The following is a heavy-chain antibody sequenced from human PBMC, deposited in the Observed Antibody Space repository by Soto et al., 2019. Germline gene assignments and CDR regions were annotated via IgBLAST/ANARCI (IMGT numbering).Heavy chain of an antibody. Sequence: QVQLQESGPGLVKPSGTLSLTCAVSGGSISSSNWWSWVRQPPGKGLEWIGEIYHSGSTNYNPSLKSRVTISVDKSKNQFSLKLSPVAAADTAVYYCARGGGGSRSAWYKYYGMGVWGQGTTVTVSS. CDR3: ARGGGGSRSAWYKYYGMGV. J-gene: IGHJ6*02. D-gene: IGHD6-19*01. V-gene: IGHV4-4*02. CDR2: IYHSGST. CDR1: GGSISSSNW.